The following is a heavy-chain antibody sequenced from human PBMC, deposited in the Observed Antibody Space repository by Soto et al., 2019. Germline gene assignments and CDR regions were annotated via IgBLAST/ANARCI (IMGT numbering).Heavy chain of an antibody. Sequence: TSETLSLTCSVSGASIRDYHWSWVRQPAGKGLEWIGRLYISGGTKYNPSLKSRVTMSADTSVNQFSLTLRSVTAADTAIYYCARMYNSGFYRPEGDYYFYGMDVWGQGTTVTVSS. J-gene: IGHJ6*02. CDR3: ARMYNSGFYRPEGDYYFYGMDV. V-gene: IGHV4-4*07. CDR1: GASIRDYH. D-gene: IGHD6-19*01. CDR2: LYISGGT.